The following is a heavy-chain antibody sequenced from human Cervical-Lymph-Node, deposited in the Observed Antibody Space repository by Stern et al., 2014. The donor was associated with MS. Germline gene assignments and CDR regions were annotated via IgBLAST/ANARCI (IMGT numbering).Heavy chain of an antibody. J-gene: IGHJ4*02. CDR2: IRSKAYGGTT. CDR1: GFTFGAYA. D-gene: IGHD5-18*01. CDR3: SRDRGMQLWLPVDFDY. Sequence: VQLVESGGGLVQPGRSLRLSCTTFGFTFGAYAMSWFRQAPGKGLEWVGFIRSKAYGGTTEYAASVKGRFTISRDDSKSIAYLQMSSLKTEDTAVYYCSRDRGMQLWLPVDFDYWGQGTLVTVSS. V-gene: IGHV3-49*03.